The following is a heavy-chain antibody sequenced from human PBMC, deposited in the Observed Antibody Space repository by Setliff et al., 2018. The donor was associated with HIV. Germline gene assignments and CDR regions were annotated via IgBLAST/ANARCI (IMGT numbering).Heavy chain of an antibody. CDR1: GFTVSSNY. V-gene: IGHV3-66*02. CDR3: AREVAADGTYFDY. Sequence: GGSLRLSCAASGFTVSSNYMNWVRQAPGKGLEWVSIIYSGGTTYYADSVKGRFTISRDNSKNTLYLQMNSLRAEDSAVYYCAREVAADGTYFDYWGQGALVTVSS. CDR2: IYSGGTT. D-gene: IGHD6-13*01. J-gene: IGHJ4*01.